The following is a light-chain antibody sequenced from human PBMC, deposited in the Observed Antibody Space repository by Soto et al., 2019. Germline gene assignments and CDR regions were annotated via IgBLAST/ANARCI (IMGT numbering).Light chain of an antibody. Sequence: DIQMTQSPSTLSASIGDRVTITCRASQTINNWLAWYQQKPGKAPNLLIYHASNLETGVPSRFSGSAFGTEFTLTFRSLQTDDFATYYCQHYNSYPWTFGQGTKVEIK. J-gene: IGKJ1*01. V-gene: IGKV1-5*01. CDR1: QTINNW. CDR3: QHYNSYPWT. CDR2: HAS.